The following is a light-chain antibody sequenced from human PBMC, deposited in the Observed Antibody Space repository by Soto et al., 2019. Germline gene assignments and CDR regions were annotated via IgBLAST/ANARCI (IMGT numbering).Light chain of an antibody. CDR1: QSVSSH. V-gene: IGKV3-15*01. J-gene: IGKJ1*01. Sequence: EIVMTQSPATLSVSPGEGATVSCRASQSVSSHLAWYQHKPGQAPRLLIFGASTRVTGISASFSGSGSGTEFTLTISSVQSEDFAVYYCQQYNDWPLTFGQGTKVDIK. CDR2: GAS. CDR3: QQYNDWPLT.